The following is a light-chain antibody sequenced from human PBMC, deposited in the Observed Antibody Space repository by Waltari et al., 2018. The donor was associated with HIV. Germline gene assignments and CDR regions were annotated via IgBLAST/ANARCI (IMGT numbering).Light chain of an antibody. CDR2: DVT. V-gene: IGLV2-14*03. CDR3: SSYTTSRTVV. Sequence: QSALTQPASVSGSPGQPITISCTGPRSDVGAYNYVSWYQQHPGKAPKLMVYDVTNRPSGVSNRFSGSKSGNTAFLTISGLQAEDEADYYCSSYTTSRTVVFGGGTKLTVL. J-gene: IGLJ2*01. CDR1: RSDVGAYNY.